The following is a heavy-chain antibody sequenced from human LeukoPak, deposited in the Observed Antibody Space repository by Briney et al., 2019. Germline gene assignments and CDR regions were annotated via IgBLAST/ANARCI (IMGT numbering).Heavy chain of an antibody. CDR3: AKSSGYCSGGSCYNNY. Sequence: GGSLRLSCSASGFTFINYAISWIRQAPGRGLEWVSAISGSGGRTYYADSVKGRFTISRDNSKNTLYLQMNSLRAEDTAVYYCAKSSGYCSGGSCYNNYWGQGTLVTVSS. CDR1: GFTFINYA. J-gene: IGHJ4*02. V-gene: IGHV3-23*01. CDR2: ISGSGGRT. D-gene: IGHD2-15*01.